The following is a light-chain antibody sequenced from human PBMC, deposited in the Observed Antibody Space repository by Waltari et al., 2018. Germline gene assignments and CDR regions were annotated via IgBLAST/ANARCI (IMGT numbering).Light chain of an antibody. CDR1: QSVSRT. CDR3: QHYVRLPAT. J-gene: IGKJ1*01. CDR2: AAS. Sequence: IVLTQSPGPPSLAPVERATLSCRDSQSVSRTLAWYQQKPGQAPSLPIYAASTRATGIPDRFSGSGSGTDFSLTISRLEPEDFAVYYGQHYVRLPATFGQGTKVEIK. V-gene: IGKV3-20*01.